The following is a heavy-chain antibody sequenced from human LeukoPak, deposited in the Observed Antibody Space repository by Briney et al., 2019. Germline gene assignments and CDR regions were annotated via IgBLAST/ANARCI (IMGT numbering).Heavy chain of an antibody. Sequence: SETLSLTCTVSGGSISSYYWSWIRQPPGKGLEWIGYIYYSGSTNYNPSLKSRVTVSVDTSKNQFSLKLSSVTAADTAVYYCARGGENYDSTPGFDYWGQGTLVTVSS. CDR1: GGSISSYY. CDR3: ARGGENYDSTPGFDY. V-gene: IGHV4-59*01. CDR2: IYYSGST. D-gene: IGHD3-22*01. J-gene: IGHJ4*02.